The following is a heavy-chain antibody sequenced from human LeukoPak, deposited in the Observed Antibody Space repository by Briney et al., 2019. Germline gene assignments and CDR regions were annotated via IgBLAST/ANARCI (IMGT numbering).Heavy chain of an antibody. Sequence: ETLSLTCTVSGGSISSYFWSWVRQAPGKGLEWVSAISGSGGSTYYADSVKGRFTISRDNSKNTLYLQINSLRAEDTAVYYCARESESGWDGDRGPYFDYWGQGTLVTVSS. J-gene: IGHJ4*02. V-gene: IGHV3-23*01. CDR1: GGSISSYF. CDR3: ARESESGWDGDRGPYFDY. CDR2: ISGSGGST. D-gene: IGHD6-19*01.